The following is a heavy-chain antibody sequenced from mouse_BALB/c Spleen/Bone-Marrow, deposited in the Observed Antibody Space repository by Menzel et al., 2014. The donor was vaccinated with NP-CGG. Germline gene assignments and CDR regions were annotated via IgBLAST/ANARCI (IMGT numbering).Heavy chain of an antibody. CDR1: GYTFTSYW. V-gene: IGHV1S127*01. D-gene: IGHD2-4*01. Sequence: VKLVESGAELVKPGASVKMSCKASGYTFTSYWMHWVKQRPGQGLEWIGVIDPSDSYTSYNQKFKGKATLTVDTSSSTAYMQLSNLTSEDSAVYYCTRGDYDWYFDVWGAGTTVTVSS. CDR3: TRGDYDWYFDV. J-gene: IGHJ1*01. CDR2: IDPSDSYT.